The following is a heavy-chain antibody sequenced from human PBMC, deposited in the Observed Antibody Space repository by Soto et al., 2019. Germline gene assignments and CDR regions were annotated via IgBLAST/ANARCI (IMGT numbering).Heavy chain of an antibody. J-gene: IGHJ4*02. D-gene: IGHD2-8*01. CDR1: GGSISSSSYY. V-gene: IGHV4-39*01. Sequence: PSETLSLTCTVSGGSISSSSYYWGWIRQPPGKGLEWIGSIYYSGSTYYNPSLKSRVTISVDTSKNQFSLKLSSVTAADTAVYYCARRLPRRYYYYFDYWGQGTLVTVSS. CDR2: IYYSGST. CDR3: ARRLPRRYYYYFDY.